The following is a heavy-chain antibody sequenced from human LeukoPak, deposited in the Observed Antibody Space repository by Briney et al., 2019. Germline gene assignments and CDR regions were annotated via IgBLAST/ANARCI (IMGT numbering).Heavy chain of an antibody. J-gene: IGHJ6*02. CDR3: ASNWNYVRGYGMDV. Sequence: GGSLRLSCAASGFSFSNYWMGWVRQTPGKGLEWVANIKHDGSEEHYVDSVQGRFTISRDNAKNLLYLQMSSLRAEDTAVYYCASNWNYVRGYGMDVWGQGTTVTVSS. D-gene: IGHD1-7*01. CDR2: IKHDGSEE. V-gene: IGHV3-7*01. CDR1: GFSFSNYW.